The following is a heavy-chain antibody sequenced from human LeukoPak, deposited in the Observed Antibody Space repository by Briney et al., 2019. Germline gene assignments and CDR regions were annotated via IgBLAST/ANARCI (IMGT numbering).Heavy chain of an antibody. CDR3: ASTTPDYYGSGSPMGYFDY. J-gene: IGHJ4*02. Sequence: GESLKISCKGSGYSFASYWIGWVRQMPGKGLEWMGVIYPGDSDTRYSPSFQGQVTISADKSISTAYLQWSSLKASDTAMYYCASTTPDYYGSGSPMGYFDYWGQGTLVTVSP. CDR1: GYSFASYW. CDR2: IYPGDSDT. V-gene: IGHV5-51*01. D-gene: IGHD3-10*01.